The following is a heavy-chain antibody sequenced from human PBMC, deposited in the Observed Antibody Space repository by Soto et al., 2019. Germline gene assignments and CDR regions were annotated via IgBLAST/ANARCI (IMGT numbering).Heavy chain of an antibody. V-gene: IGHV3-23*01. CDR2: ISGSGGRS. CDR3: AKAYFVWSSEQPYYFDY. D-gene: IGHD3-16*01. J-gene: IGHJ4*02. CDR1: GFTFSNYA. Sequence: EVQLLDSGGGLVQPGGSLRLSCAASGFTFSNYAMTWVRQGPGKGLEWVSGISGSGGRSYYADSVKGRFTISRDKSKSTLYFQMNSLRAEDTAVYYCAKAYFVWSSEQPYYFDYWGQGTLVTVSS.